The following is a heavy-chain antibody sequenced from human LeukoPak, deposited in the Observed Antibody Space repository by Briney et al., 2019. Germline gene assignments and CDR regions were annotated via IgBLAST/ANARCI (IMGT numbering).Heavy chain of an antibody. J-gene: IGHJ6*03. V-gene: IGHV4-31*03. D-gene: IGHD4-11*01. Sequence: SETLSLTCTVPGGSISSGGYYWSWIRQHPGKGLEWIGYIYYSGSTYYNPSLKSRVTISVDTSKSQFSLKLSSVTAADTAVYYCARELRSNYADYYYMDVWGKGTTVTVSS. CDR2: IYYSGST. CDR3: ARELRSNYADYYYMDV. CDR1: GGSISSGGYY.